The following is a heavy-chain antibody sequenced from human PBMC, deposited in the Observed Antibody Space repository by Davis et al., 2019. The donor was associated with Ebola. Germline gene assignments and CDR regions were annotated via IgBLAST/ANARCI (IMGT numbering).Heavy chain of an antibody. J-gene: IGHJ6*03. V-gene: IGHV3-11*04. CDR1: GFTFSDYY. CDR3: ARAAARASFYYFYYYYMDV. Sequence: GESLKISCAASGFTFSDYYMSWIRQAPGKGLEWVSYISSSGSTIQDADSVKGRFTISRDNAKNSLYLQLNSLRVEDTAVYYCARAAARASFYYFYYYYMDVWGKGTTVTVSS. D-gene: IGHD6-6*01. CDR2: ISSSGSTI.